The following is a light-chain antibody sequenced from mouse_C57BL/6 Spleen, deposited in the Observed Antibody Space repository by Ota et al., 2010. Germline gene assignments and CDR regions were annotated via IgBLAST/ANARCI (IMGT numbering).Light chain of an antibody. CDR1: QSLLNSGNQKNY. V-gene: IGKV8-24*01. CDR3: QQHYSTPIT. J-gene: IGKJ5*01. CDR2: FAS. Sequence: IVMTQSPSPSSVSAGEKVTMSCKSSQSLLNSGNQKNYLAWYQQKPGQSPKLLVYFASSRESGVPDRFIGSGSGTDFTLTISSVKAEDLADYFCQQHYSTPITFGAGTKLELK.